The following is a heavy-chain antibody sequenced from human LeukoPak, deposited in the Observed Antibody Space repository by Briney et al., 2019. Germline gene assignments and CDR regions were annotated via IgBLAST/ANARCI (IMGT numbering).Heavy chain of an antibody. Sequence: GKSLRLSCAACGFTFNNYGMHWVRQAPGKGLEWVAVISYDGRNIHYPDSVRGRFTISRDISMDTLWLQMDSLRTEDTAVYYCAKGPLRGTAAAIDYWGQGTLVTVSS. CDR2: ISYDGRNI. V-gene: IGHV3-30*18. CDR1: GFTFNNYG. J-gene: IGHJ4*02. D-gene: IGHD2-2*01. CDR3: AKGPLRGTAAAIDY.